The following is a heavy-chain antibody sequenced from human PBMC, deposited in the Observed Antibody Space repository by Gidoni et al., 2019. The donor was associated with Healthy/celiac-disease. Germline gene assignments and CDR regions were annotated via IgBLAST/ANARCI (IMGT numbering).Heavy chain of an antibody. D-gene: IGHD1-26*01. V-gene: IGHV1-2*02. CDR2: INPNSGGT. J-gene: IGHJ5*02. CDR3: ARVGWELLGRAYNWFDP. Sequence: QVQLVQSGAEVTKPGASVKVSCKASGYTFTGYYMHWVRQAPGQGLEWMGWINPNSGGTNYAQKFQGRVTMTRDTSISTAYMELSRLRSDDTAVYYCARVGWELLGRAYNWFDPWGQGTLVTVSS. CDR1: GYTFTGYY.